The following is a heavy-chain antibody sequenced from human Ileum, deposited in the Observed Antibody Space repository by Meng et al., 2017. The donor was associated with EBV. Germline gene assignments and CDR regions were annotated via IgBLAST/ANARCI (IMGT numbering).Heavy chain of an antibody. Sequence: QAQEAAPGRVIPPGPLPRPCCASGGSISRRHWWSWVRQPPGKGLEWIGDTSHSGSTNFSPSLKRRVTISPDKSKNQLSLMLNSVTAADTAVYYCASSDYYRSDYWGQGTLVTVSS. CDR3: ASSDYYRSDY. J-gene: IGHJ4*02. CDR1: GGSISRRHW. CDR2: TSHSGST. D-gene: IGHD3-22*01. V-gene: IGHV4-4*03.